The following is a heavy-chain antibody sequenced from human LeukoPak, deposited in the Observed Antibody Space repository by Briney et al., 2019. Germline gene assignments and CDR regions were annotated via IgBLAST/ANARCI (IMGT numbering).Heavy chain of an antibody. J-gene: IGHJ4*02. D-gene: IGHD3-22*01. CDR3: ATSRYYYDSSGFLVDY. CDR1: EFTFSSYG. V-gene: IGHV3-23*01. Sequence: GGSLRLSCAASEFTFSSYGMSWVRQAPGKGLEWVSAISGRGGSGRSTYYADSVKGRFTISRDDSKNTLYLEMSSLRVEDTAIYYCATSRYYYDSSGFLVDYWGQGTLVTVSS. CDR2: ISGRGGSGRST.